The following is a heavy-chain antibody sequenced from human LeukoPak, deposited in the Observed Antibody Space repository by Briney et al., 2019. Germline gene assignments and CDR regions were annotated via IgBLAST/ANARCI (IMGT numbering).Heavy chain of an antibody. CDR2: IVVGSGNT. CDR1: GFTFTSSA. V-gene: IGHV1-58*02. CDR3: AADRGSSGWFGYYYYMDA. Sequence: SVKVSCKASGFTFTSSAMQWVRQARGQRLEWIGWIVVGSGNTNYAQKFQERVTITRDMSTITAYMELISLRSEDTAVYYCAADRGSSGWFGYYYYMDAWGKGTTVTVPS. J-gene: IGHJ6*03. D-gene: IGHD6-19*01.